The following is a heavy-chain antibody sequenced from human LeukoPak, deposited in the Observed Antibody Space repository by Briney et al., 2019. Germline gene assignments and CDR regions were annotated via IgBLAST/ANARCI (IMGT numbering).Heavy chain of an antibody. CDR2: INPNSGAT. Sequence: ASVKVSCKASGYTFTDYYIIWMRQAPGRGLEYMGWINPNSGATRNGQNFQGRITMTRDTSVSTAYMDLGTLSSDDAAIYFCARGSAVSCSSTRCHAPLDYWGQGTLVTVSS. V-gene: IGHV1-2*02. CDR1: GYTFTDYY. D-gene: IGHD2-2*01. CDR3: ARGSAVSCSSTRCHAPLDY. J-gene: IGHJ4*02.